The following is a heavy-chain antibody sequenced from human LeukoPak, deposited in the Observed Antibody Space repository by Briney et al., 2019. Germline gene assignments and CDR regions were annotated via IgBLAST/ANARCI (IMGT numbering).Heavy chain of an antibody. V-gene: IGHV3-21*01. J-gene: IGHJ4*02. CDR3: ARVHWDIVVVPAASDY. CDR1: GFTFSSYS. Sequence: GGSLRLSCAASGFTFSSYSMNWVRQAPGKGLEWVSSISSSSSYIYYADSVKGRFTISRDNAKNSLYLQMNSLRAEDTAVYYCARVHWDIVVVPAASDYWGQGTLVTVSS. CDR2: ISSSSSYI. D-gene: IGHD2-2*01.